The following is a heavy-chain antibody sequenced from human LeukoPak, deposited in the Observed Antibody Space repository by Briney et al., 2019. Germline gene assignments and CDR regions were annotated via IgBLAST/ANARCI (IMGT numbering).Heavy chain of an antibody. CDR1: GGSISSSSYY. V-gene: IGHV4-39*01. D-gene: IGHD4-17*01. J-gene: IGHJ4*02. Sequence: SETLSLTCTVSGGSISSSSYYWGWIRQPPGKGLEWIGSIYYSGSTYYNPSLKSRVTISVDTSKNQFSLKLSSVTAADTAVYYCAREVTTVRFDYWGQGTLVTVSS. CDR3: AREVTTVRFDY. CDR2: IYYSGST.